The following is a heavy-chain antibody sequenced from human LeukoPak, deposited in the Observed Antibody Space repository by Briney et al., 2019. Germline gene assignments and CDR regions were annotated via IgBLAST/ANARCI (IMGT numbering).Heavy chain of an antibody. V-gene: IGHV4-31*03. Sequence: PSETLSLTCTVSGGSISSGGYYWSWTRQHPGKGLEWIGYIYYSGSTYYNPSLKSRVTISVDTSKNQFSLKLSSVTAADTAVYYCARVSRYYGSGAYYFDYWGQGALVTVSS. CDR1: GGSISSGGYY. CDR3: ARVSRYYGSGAYYFDY. J-gene: IGHJ4*02. CDR2: IYYSGST. D-gene: IGHD3-10*01.